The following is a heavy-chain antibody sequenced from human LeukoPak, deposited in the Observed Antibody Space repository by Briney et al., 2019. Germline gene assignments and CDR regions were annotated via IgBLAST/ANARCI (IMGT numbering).Heavy chain of an antibody. CDR3: ARDRIAAAGSYYYYGMDV. CDR1: GFTFSSYA. J-gene: IGHJ6*02. CDR2: ITSDGGST. D-gene: IGHD6-13*01. Sequence: GGSLRLSCAASGFTFSSYAMSWVRQAPGKGLEWVSAITSDGGSTYYGDSVHGRFTFSRDNSKNTLYLQMNSLRAEDTAVYYCARDRIAAAGSYYYYGMDVWGQGTTVTVSS. V-gene: IGHV3-23*01.